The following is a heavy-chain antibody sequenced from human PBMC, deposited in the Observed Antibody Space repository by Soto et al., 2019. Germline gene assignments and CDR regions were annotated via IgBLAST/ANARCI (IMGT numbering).Heavy chain of an antibody. J-gene: IGHJ5*02. CDR2: IYYSGST. V-gene: IGHV4-59*01. Sequence: ATLSLPCTVSGGSISSYYWSWIRQPPGKGLEWIGSIYYSGSTNYNPSLKSRVTISVDTSKNQFSLNLSSVTAADTAVYYCAGSGRNRYNWFDPWGQGTLVTVSS. CDR1: GGSISSYY. D-gene: IGHD3-10*01. CDR3: AGSGRNRYNWFDP.